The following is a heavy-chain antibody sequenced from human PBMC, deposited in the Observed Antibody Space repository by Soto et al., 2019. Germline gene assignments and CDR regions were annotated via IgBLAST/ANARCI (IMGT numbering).Heavy chain of an antibody. Sequence: SETLSLTCTVSGGSISSYYWSWIRQPPGEGLEWIGYIYYSGSTNYNPSLKSRVTISVDTSKNQFSLKLSSVTAADTAVYYCARSATGDDFDYWGQGTLVTVSS. CDR1: GGSISSYY. CDR2: IYYSGST. D-gene: IGHD7-27*01. V-gene: IGHV4-59*01. J-gene: IGHJ4*02. CDR3: ARSATGDDFDY.